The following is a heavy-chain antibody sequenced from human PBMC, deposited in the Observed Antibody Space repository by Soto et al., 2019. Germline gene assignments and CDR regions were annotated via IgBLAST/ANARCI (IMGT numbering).Heavy chain of an antibody. J-gene: IGHJ6*02. V-gene: IGHV4-61*01. CDR2: LSYGGNS. CDR3: ARGPMGGTYFVRNYGLDV. D-gene: IGHD3-10*01. Sequence: SETLSLTCSVSGGSISSGSYHWTWVRQTPGKGLEWIGHLSYGGNSNYNPPLKSRVTISVDTSKNQLSLKLSSVNGADTAVYYCARGPMGGTYFVRNYGLDVWGHGTTVTVSS. CDR1: GGSISSGSYH.